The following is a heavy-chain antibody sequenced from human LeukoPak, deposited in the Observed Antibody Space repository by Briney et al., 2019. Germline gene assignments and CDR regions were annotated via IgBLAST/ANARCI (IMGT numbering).Heavy chain of an antibody. J-gene: IGHJ3*02. CDR1: GFTFSSYW. Sequence: GGSLRLSCAASGFTFSSYWMIWVRQAPGKGLEWVANIKQDGSEKYYVDSVKGRFTISRDNAKNSLYLQMNSLRAEDTAVYYCARDTRYSGLFDAFDIWGQGTMVTVSS. CDR2: IKQDGSEK. D-gene: IGHD1-26*01. CDR3: ARDTRYSGLFDAFDI. V-gene: IGHV3-7*01.